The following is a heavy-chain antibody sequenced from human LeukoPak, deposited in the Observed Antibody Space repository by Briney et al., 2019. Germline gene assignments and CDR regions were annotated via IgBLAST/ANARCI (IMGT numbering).Heavy chain of an antibody. D-gene: IGHD5-18*01. CDR3: AKEGTAMVLDY. Sequence: GGSLRLSCAASGFTFSNAWMSWVRQAPGKGLEWVSAISGSGGSTYYADSVKGRFTISRDNSKNTLYLQMNSLRAEDTAVYYCAKEGTAMVLDYWGQGTLVTVSS. V-gene: IGHV3-23*01. CDR2: ISGSGGST. J-gene: IGHJ4*02. CDR1: GFTFSNAW.